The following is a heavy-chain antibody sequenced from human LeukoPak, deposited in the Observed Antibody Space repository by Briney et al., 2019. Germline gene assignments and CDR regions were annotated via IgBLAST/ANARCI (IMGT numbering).Heavy chain of an antibody. J-gene: IGHJ4*02. V-gene: IGHV3-21*01. CDR2: ISSGSTYI. D-gene: IGHD6-19*01. Sequence: GGSLRLSCAASGFNFGTHSMNWVRQAPGNGLEWVSAISSGSTYIYYADSVKGRFTISRDNAKNSLYLQMSSLRAEDTAVYYCARDRSPSIAVAGTGDYWGQGTLVTVSS. CDR1: GFNFGTHS. CDR3: ARDRSPSIAVAGTGDY.